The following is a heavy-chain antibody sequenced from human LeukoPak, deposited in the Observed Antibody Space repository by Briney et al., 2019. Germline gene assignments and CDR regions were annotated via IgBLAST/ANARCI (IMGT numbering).Heavy chain of an antibody. V-gene: IGHV3-48*04. CDR3: AKDGSPVGIAAAGHLPAYYYYGTDV. D-gene: IGHD6-13*01. Sequence: GGSLRLSCAASGFTFSSYSMNWVRQAPGKGLEWVSYISSSSSTIYYADSVKGRFTISRDNAKNSLYLQMNSLRAEDTAVYYCAKDGSPVGIAAAGHLPAYYYYGTDVWGQGTTVTVSS. J-gene: IGHJ6*02. CDR2: ISSSSSTI. CDR1: GFTFSSYS.